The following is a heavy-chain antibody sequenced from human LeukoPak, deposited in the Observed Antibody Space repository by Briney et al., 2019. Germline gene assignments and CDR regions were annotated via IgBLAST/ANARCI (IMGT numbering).Heavy chain of an antibody. D-gene: IGHD3-16*01. V-gene: IGHV3-23*01. CDR2: ISGSGGST. J-gene: IGHJ6*03. CDR1: GFTFSSYA. CDR3: AKDGSWGDYYFYFYMDV. Sequence: GGSLRLSCAASGFTFSSYAMSWVRQAPGKGLAWVSAISGSGGSTYYADSVKGRFTISRDNSKNTLYIQMNSLRAEDTAVYYCAKDGSWGDYYFYFYMDVWGKGTTVTVSS.